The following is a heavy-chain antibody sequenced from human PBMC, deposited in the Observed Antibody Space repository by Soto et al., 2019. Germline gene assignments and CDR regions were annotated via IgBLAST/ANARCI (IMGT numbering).Heavy chain of an antibody. CDR2: INSDGSSI. Sequence: GGSLRLSCAASGFTFSSYWMHWVRQAPGKGLVWVSRINSDGSSIGYADSVKGRFTISRDNAKNTLYLQMNSLRAEDTAVYYCAVIPRPGDGFDIWGQGTMVTVSS. J-gene: IGHJ3*02. CDR3: AVIPRPGDGFDI. V-gene: IGHV3-74*01. CDR1: GFTFSSYW. D-gene: IGHD2-21*01.